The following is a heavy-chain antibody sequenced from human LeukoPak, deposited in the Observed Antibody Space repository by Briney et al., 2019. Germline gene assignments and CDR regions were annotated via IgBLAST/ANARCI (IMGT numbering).Heavy chain of an antibody. D-gene: IGHD6-19*01. J-gene: IGHJ3*02. Sequence: SETLSLTCTVSGGSISSYYWSWIRQPPGKGLEWIGYIYYSGSTNYNPSLKSRVTISVDTSKNQFSLKLSSVTAADTAVYYCARQRETHSSGWHPDTFDIWGQGTMVTVSS. CDR1: GGSISSYY. CDR2: IYYSGST. V-gene: IGHV4-59*08. CDR3: ARQRETHSSGWHPDTFDI.